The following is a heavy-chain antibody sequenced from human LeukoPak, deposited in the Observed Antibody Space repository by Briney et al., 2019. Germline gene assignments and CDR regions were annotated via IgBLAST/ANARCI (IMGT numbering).Heavy chain of an antibody. D-gene: IGHD3-22*01. CDR2: ISSSSTTI. CDR3: ARDMGYSSGYYYDPTRRLCFDY. Sequence: GGSLRLSCAASGFTFSSYSMNWVRQAPGKGLEWVSYISSSSTTIYYADSVKGRFTISRDNAKNSLYLQMNSLRAEDTAVFYCARDMGYSSGYYYDPTRRLCFDYWGQGTLVTVSS. CDR1: GFTFSSYS. J-gene: IGHJ4*02. V-gene: IGHV3-48*01.